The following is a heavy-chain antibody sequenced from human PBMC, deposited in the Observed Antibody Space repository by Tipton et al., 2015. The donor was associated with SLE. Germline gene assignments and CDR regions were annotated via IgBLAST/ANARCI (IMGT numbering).Heavy chain of an antibody. V-gene: IGHV4-31*03. CDR1: GDSIGSGGYF. CDR2: VWQSGST. J-gene: IGHJ4*02. CDR3: ARNIDSSMYIDH. D-gene: IGHD2/OR15-2a*01. Sequence: TLSLTCTVSGDSIGSGGYFWNWIRQHPGKGLEWLGSVWQSGSTYHNPSLKGRLSLSVDTSKNQFSLRLSAATAADTARYFCARNIDSSMYIDHWGQGILVTVSS.